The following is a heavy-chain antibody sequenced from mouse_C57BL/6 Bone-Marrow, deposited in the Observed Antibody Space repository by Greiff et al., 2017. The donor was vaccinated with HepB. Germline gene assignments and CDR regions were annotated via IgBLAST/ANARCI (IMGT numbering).Heavy chain of an antibody. V-gene: IGHV10-1*01. Sequence: EVMLVESGGGLVQPKGSLKLSCAASGFSFNTYAMNWVRQAPGKGLEWVARIRSKSNNYATYYADSVKDRFTISRDDSESMLYLQMNNLKTEDTAMYYCVRPGVRYFDVWGTGTTVTVSS. CDR2: IRSKSNNYAT. CDR3: VRPGVRYFDV. J-gene: IGHJ1*03. CDR1: GFSFNTYA.